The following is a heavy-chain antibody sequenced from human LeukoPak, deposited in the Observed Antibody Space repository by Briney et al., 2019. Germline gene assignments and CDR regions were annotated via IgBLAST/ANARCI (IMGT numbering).Heavy chain of an antibody. J-gene: IGHJ3*02. Sequence: GGSLRLSCATSGFTFSSYAMSWVRQAPGKGLEWVSAFSGSGGSTYYADSVKGRFTISRDNSKNTLYLQMNSLRAEDMAVYYCARSPDAFDIWGQGTMVTVSS. CDR2: FSGSGGST. V-gene: IGHV3-23*01. CDR1: GFTFSSYA. CDR3: ARSPDAFDI.